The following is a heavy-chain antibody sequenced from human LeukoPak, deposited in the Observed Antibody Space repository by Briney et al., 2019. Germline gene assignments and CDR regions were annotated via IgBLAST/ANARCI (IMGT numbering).Heavy chain of an antibody. CDR3: AGRLWRRDGYNLSAFDI. J-gene: IGHJ3*02. Sequence: SETLSLTCTVSGGSISTYYWSWIRQPPGKGLEWIGYIYYSGSTNYNPSLKSRVTISVDTSKSQFSLKLSSVTAADTAVYYCAGRLWRRDGYNLSAFDIWGQGTMVTVSS. V-gene: IGHV4-59*01. CDR2: IYYSGST. CDR1: GGSISTYY. D-gene: IGHD5-24*01.